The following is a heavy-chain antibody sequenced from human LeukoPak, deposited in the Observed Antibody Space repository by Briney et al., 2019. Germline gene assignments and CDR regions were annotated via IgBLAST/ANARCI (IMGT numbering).Heavy chain of an antibody. CDR2: IWYDGSNK. Sequence: GGSLRLSCAASGFTFSNYGMYWVRQAPGKGLEWVAVIWYDGSNKYYADSVKGRLTISRDNSRNTLFLQMNSLRAEDTAVYYCAKASYDSSGYGGTSWFDPWGQGTLVTVSS. CDR3: AKASYDSSGYGGTSWFDP. V-gene: IGHV3-33*06. D-gene: IGHD3-22*01. J-gene: IGHJ5*02. CDR1: GFTFSNYG.